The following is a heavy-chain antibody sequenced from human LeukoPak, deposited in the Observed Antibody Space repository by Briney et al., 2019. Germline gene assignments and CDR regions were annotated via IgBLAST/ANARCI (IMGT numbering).Heavy chain of an antibody. CDR3: AKGVMTTGIEHYYMDV. V-gene: IGHV3-33*08. J-gene: IGHJ6*03. CDR2: IWYGGSNK. D-gene: IGHD3-16*01. CDR1: GFTFSDYS. Sequence: PGGSLRLSCGASGFTFSDYSMNWVRQAPGKGLEWVAVIWYGGSNKYYADSVKGRFTISRDNSKNTLYLQMNSLRAEDTAVYYCAKGVMTTGIEHYYMDVWGKGTTVTVSS.